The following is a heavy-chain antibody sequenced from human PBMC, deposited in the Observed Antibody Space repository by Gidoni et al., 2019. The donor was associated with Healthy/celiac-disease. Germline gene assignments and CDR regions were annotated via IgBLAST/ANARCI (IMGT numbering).Heavy chain of an antibody. Sequence: EVQLVESGGGLVKPGGSLRLSCAASGFTFSNAWMSWVRQAPGKGLEWVGRIKSKTDGGTTDYAAPVKGRFTISRDDSKNTLYLQMNSLKTEDTAVYYCTTSPFPAAGYFDYWGQGTLVTVSS. CDR2: IKSKTDGGTT. J-gene: IGHJ4*02. D-gene: IGHD6-13*01. CDR3: TTSPFPAAGYFDY. V-gene: IGHV3-15*01. CDR1: GFTFSNAW.